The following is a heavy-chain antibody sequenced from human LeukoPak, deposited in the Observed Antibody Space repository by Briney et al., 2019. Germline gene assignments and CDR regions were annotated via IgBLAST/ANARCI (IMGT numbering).Heavy chain of an antibody. CDR1: GGSFSGYY. CDR3: ATLSSGWYLNFQH. J-gene: IGHJ1*01. D-gene: IGHD6-19*01. V-gene: IGHV4-34*01. CDR2: INHSGRT. Sequence: SETLSLTCAVYGGSFSGYYWSWICQPPGKGLEWIGEINHSGRTNYNPSLKSRVTISVDKSKNQFSLKLSSVTAADTAVYYCATLSSGWYLNFQHWGQGTLVTVSS.